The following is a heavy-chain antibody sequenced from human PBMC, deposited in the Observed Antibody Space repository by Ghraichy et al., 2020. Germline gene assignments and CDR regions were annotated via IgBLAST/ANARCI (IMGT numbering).Heavy chain of an antibody. CDR3: ARAVTKWFDP. CDR1: GGSISSYY. J-gene: IGHJ5*02. CDR2: IYYSGST. D-gene: IGHD4-17*01. V-gene: IGHV4-59*01. Sequence: SETLSLTCTVSGGSISSYYWSWIRQPPGKGLEWIGYIYYSGSTNYNPSLKSRVTISVDTSKNQFSLKLSSVTAADTALYYCARAVTKWFDPWGQGTLVTVSS.